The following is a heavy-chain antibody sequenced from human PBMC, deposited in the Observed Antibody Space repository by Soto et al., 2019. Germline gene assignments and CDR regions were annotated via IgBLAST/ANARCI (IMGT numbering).Heavy chain of an antibody. CDR2: ISYDGSNK. Sequence: GGSLRLSCAASGFTFSSYGMHWVRQAPGKGLEWVAVISYDGSNKYYADSVKGRFTISRDNSKNTLYLQMNSLRAEDTAVYYCAKEIANYDILTGSKPPYYYYGMDVWGQGTTVTVSS. CDR1: GFTFSSYG. D-gene: IGHD3-9*01. CDR3: AKEIANYDILTGSKPPYYYYGMDV. J-gene: IGHJ6*02. V-gene: IGHV3-30*18.